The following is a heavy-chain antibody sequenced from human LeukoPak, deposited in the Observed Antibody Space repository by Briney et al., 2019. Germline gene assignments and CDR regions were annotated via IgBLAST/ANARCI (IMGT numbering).Heavy chain of an antibody. CDR2: INSDGSST. D-gene: IGHD2-2*01. Sequence: PGGSLRLSCAASGFTFSSYWMHWVRQAPGKGLVWVSRINSDGSSTSYADSVKGRFTISRDNSKNTLYLQMNSLRAEDTAVYYCAKVGRYCSSTSCSRTYYYYGMDVWGQGTTVTVSS. J-gene: IGHJ6*02. V-gene: IGHV3-74*01. CDR1: GFTFSSYW. CDR3: AKVGRYCSSTSCSRTYYYYGMDV.